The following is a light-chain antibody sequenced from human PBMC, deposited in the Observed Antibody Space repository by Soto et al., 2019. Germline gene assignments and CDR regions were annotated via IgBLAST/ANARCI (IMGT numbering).Light chain of an antibody. V-gene: IGKV1-39*01. Sequence: DIQMTQSPASLSASVGDRVTITCRASQNITRYLNWYQQKPGKAPNLLIYGASSLQSGVPSRFSGSGSGTDFTLSISSLQPEDFATYYCQQSFSLLFTFGPGTRVDFQ. J-gene: IGKJ3*01. CDR1: QNITRY. CDR2: GAS. CDR3: QQSFSLLFT.